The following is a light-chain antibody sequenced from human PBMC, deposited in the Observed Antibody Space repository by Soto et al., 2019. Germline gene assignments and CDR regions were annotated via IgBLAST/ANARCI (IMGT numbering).Light chain of an antibody. V-gene: IGLV2-14*01. CDR2: EVY. CDR3: SSYTTSGTHVL. CDR1: SSDVGGFNF. Sequence: QSALTQPASVSGSRGQSVTISCTGTSSDVGGFNFVSWYQHHPGTAPKLLIYEVYNRPSGASSRFSGSKSVNTASLTISGLQAEYEADYYCSSYTTSGTHVLFGGGTKLTVL. J-gene: IGLJ3*02.